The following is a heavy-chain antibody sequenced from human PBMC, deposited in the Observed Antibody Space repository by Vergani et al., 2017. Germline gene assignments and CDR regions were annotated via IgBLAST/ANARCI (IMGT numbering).Heavy chain of an antibody. CDR2: IYYSGST. D-gene: IGHD3-3*01. CDR3: ARSTTYYDFWSGRRSPNWFDP. CDR1: GGSISSYY. Sequence: QVQLQESGPGLVKPSETLSLTCTVSGGSISSYYWSWIRQPPGTGLEWIGYIYYSGSTNYNPSLKSRVTISVDTSKNQFSLKLSSVTAADTAVYYCARSTTYYDFWSGRRSPNWFDPWGQGTLVTVSS. J-gene: IGHJ5*02. V-gene: IGHV4-59*01.